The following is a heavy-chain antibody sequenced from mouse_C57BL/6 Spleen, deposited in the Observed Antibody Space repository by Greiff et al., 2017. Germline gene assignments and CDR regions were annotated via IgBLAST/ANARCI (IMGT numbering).Heavy chain of an antibody. V-gene: IGHV2-4*01. D-gene: IGHD1-1*01. J-gene: IGHJ1*03. CDR3: AKNDITYFDV. CDR1: GFSLTSYG. CDR2: IWSGGST. Sequence: VQLQESGPGLVQPSQSLSITCTVSGFSLTSYGVHWVRQPPGQGLEWLGVIWSGGSTYYNAAFISRLSISKDNSKSQVFFKMNSLQADDTAIDYCAKNDITYFDVWGTGTTVTVSS.